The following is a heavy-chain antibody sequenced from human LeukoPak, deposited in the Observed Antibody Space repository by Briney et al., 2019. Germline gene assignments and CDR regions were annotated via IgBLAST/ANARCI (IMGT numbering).Heavy chain of an antibody. CDR1: GFIFGDYW. Sequence: PGGSLRLSCVASGFIFGDYWMRWVRQAPGKGLEWVATINQNGGVKYYVDSVKGRFTIARDNAKNTVYLQMNSLRVEDTAVYFCARDWVYKIDYWGRGTLVTVSS. J-gene: IGHJ4*02. V-gene: IGHV3-7*01. CDR3: ARDWVYKIDY. CDR2: INQNGGVK. D-gene: IGHD5-24*01.